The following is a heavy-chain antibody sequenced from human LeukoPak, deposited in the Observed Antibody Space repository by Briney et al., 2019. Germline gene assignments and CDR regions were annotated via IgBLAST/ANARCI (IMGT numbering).Heavy chain of an antibody. V-gene: IGHV1-18*01. Sequence: GASVKVSCKASGGTFSSYAISWVRQAPGQGLEWMGWISAYNGNTNYAQKLQGRVTMTTDTSTSTAYMELRSLRSDDTAVYYCARDHCTNGVCYFDYWGQGTLVTVSS. CDR3: ARDHCTNGVCYFDY. CDR1: GGTFSSYA. CDR2: ISAYNGNT. D-gene: IGHD2-8*01. J-gene: IGHJ4*02.